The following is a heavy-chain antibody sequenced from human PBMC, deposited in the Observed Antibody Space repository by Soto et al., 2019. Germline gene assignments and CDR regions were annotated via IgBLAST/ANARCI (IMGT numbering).Heavy chain of an antibody. CDR2: IYYSGST. D-gene: IGHD2-2*01. V-gene: IGHV4-39*01. CDR3: ARTKGIVVPAAQYYYYYGMDV. CDR1: GGSISSSSYY. Sequence: QLQLQESGPGLVKPSETLSLTCTVSGGSISSSSYYWGWIRQPPGKGLEWIGSIYYSGSTYYNPSLKIQVTISVDTSKNQFSLKLSSVTAADTAVYYCARTKGIVVPAAQYYYYYGMDVWGQGTTVTVSS. J-gene: IGHJ6*02.